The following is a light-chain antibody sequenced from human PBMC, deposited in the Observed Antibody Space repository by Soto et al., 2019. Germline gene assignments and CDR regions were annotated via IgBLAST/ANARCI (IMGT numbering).Light chain of an antibody. CDR1: PSVSSY. V-gene: IGKV3-11*01. CDR3: QQRANWPHT. CDR2: DAS. Sequence: EIVSTQSPATLSLSPGERATLSCRASPSVSSYLAWYQQKPGQAPRLLIYDASKRATGIPARFSGSGSGTDFTLTISSLEPEDSAVYYCQQRANWPHTFGQETKLEIK. J-gene: IGKJ2*01.